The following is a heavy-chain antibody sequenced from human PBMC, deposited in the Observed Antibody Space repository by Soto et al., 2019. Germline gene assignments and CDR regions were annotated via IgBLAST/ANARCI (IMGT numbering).Heavy chain of an antibody. CDR3: ARDDRSRYPFDY. Sequence: QLQLQESGSGLVKPSETLSLTCAVSGGSISSGGYSWNWIRQPPGKGLEWIGYIYQSGSTYYNPSLKSRVTIAVDRSKNQFSLNLTSVTAADTAVYYCARDDRSRYPFDYWGQGTLVTVSS. V-gene: IGHV4-30-2*01. CDR1: GGSISSGGYS. J-gene: IGHJ4*02. D-gene: IGHD3-16*02. CDR2: IYQSGST.